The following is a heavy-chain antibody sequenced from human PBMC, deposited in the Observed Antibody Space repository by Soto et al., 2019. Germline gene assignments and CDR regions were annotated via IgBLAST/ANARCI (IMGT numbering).Heavy chain of an antibody. Sequence: PSETLSLTCAVSGGSISSGGYSWSWIRQPPGKDLEWIGYIYHSGSTYYNPSLKSRVTISVDTSKNQFTLKLSSVTAADSAVFYFARHVAAATATPFFDYWGQRTLVTVSS. CDR2: IYHSGST. J-gene: IGHJ4*02. D-gene: IGHD2-15*01. V-gene: IGHV4-30-2*01. CDR3: ARHVAAATATPFFDY. CDR1: GGSISSGGYS.